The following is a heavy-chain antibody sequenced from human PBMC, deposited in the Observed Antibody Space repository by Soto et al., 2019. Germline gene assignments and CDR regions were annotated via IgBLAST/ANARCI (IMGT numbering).Heavy chain of an antibody. CDR1: GYTFTSYG. V-gene: IGHV1-18*01. CDR3: ARAGLTYYYDSSGYWTLDY. J-gene: IGHJ4*02. CDR2: ISAYNGNT. D-gene: IGHD3-22*01. Sequence: ASVKVSCKASGYTFTSYGISWGRQAPGQGLEWMGWISAYNGNTNYAQKLQGRVTMTTDTSTSTAYMELRSLRSDDTAVYYCARAGLTYYYDSSGYWTLDYWGQGTLVTVSS.